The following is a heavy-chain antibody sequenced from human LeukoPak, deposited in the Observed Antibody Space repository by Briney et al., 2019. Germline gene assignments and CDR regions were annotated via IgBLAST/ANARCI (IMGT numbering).Heavy chain of an antibody. CDR2: INPNSGGT. V-gene: IGHV1-2*02. CDR1: GYTFTGYY. D-gene: IGHD3-3*01. Sequence: ASVKVSCKASGYTFTGYYMHWVRQAPGQGLEWMGWINPNSGGTNYAQKFQGRVTMTRDTSISTAYMELSRLRSDDTAVYYCARDITIFGVVAYYGMDVWGQETTVTVSS. J-gene: IGHJ6*02. CDR3: ARDITIFGVVAYYGMDV.